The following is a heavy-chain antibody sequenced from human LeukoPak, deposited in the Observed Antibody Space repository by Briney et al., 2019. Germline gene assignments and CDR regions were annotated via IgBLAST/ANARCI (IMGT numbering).Heavy chain of an antibody. CDR1: GFTFSSYA. V-gene: IGHV3-23*01. D-gene: IGHD2-2*01. J-gene: IGHJ4*02. CDR3: AKGAGSSPFDS. Sequence: GGSLRLSCAASGFTFSSYAMSWVRQAPGKGLEWVSAISGGGVSTYYADSVKGRFTISRDNSINTLYLQMNSLRAEDTAVYYCAKGAGSSPFDSWGQGTLVTVSS. CDR2: ISGGGVST.